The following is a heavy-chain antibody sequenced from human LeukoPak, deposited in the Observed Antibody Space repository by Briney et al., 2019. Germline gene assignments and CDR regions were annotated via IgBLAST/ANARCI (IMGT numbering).Heavy chain of an antibody. V-gene: IGHV3-30*18. CDR3: AKDHCGGDCYLFDY. CDR1: GFTFGSYG. Sequence: GRSLRLSCAASGFTFGSYGMHWVRQAPGKGLEWVAVISYDGSNKYYADSVKGRFTISRDNSKNTLYLQMNSLRAEDTAVYYCAKDHCGGDCYLFDYWGQGTLVTVSS. CDR2: ISYDGSNK. J-gene: IGHJ4*02. D-gene: IGHD2-21*02.